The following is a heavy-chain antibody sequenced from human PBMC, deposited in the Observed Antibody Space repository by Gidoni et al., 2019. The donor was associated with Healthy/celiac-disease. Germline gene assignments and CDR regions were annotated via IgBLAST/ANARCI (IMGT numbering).Heavy chain of an antibody. CDR3: ARDEGYYDSSGRGGFDY. J-gene: IGHJ4*02. D-gene: IGHD3-22*01. CDR2: IKQEGIEK. CDR1: GFNFISYW. Sequence: EVQLVESGGGLVQPGGSLRLSCAASGFNFISYWMGWVRSAPGKGLGWVANIKQEGIEKYYVDSVKGRFTISRDNAKNSLYLQMNSLRAEDTAVYYCARDEGYYDSSGRGGFDYWGQGTLVTVSS. V-gene: IGHV3-7*01.